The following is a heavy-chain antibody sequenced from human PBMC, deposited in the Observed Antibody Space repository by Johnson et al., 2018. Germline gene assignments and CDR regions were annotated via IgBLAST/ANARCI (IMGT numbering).Heavy chain of an antibody. D-gene: IGHD3-16*01. V-gene: IGHV3-30*18. CDR1: GFSFSGYI. CDR2: MSGDGSEK. Sequence: QVQLVESGGGVVQPGTSLRLSCAASGFSFSGYIMHWVRQVPGKGLEWVAAMSGDGSEKYYVDSVKGRLIISGDNSKNTLYLEMNSLRLDDTAVYYCAEEGGGTRRSHGAFDVWGLGTMVIVSS. CDR3: AEEGGGTRRSHGAFDV. J-gene: IGHJ3*01.